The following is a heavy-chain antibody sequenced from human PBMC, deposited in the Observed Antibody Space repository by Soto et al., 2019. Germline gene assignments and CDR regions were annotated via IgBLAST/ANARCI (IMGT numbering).Heavy chain of an antibody. Sequence: ASVKVSCKASGYTFTSYGISWVRQAPGQGLEWMGWISAYNGSTNYAQKLQGRVTMTTDTSTSTAYMELRSLRSDDTAVYYCARDRDIVVVPAAISNYYYGMDVWGQGTTVTV. D-gene: IGHD2-2*02. J-gene: IGHJ6*02. CDR3: ARDRDIVVVPAAISNYYYGMDV. CDR2: ISAYNGST. V-gene: IGHV1-18*04. CDR1: GYTFTSYG.